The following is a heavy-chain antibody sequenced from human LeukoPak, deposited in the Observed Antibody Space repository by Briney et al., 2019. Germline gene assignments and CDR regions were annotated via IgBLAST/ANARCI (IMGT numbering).Heavy chain of an antibody. CDR2: IHEDSITE. CDR3: EKAWSWAIDY. J-gene: IGHJ4*02. V-gene: IGHV3-30*02. D-gene: IGHD1-26*01. CDR1: LFDFSSYV. Sequence: GGSLRDSRAASLFDFSSYVMHWVCQALGRGREWVAYIHEDSITEYYADSVQGRFTLSRDKSTNTQFLQIHNLRDEDTAVWYCEKAWSWAIDYWGQGTLVTVSS.